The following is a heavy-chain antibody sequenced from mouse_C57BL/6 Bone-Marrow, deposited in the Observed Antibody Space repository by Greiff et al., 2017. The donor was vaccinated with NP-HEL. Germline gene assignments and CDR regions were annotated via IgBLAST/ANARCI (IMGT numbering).Heavy chain of an antibody. Sequence: VQLQQSGAELARPGASVKMSCKASGYTFTSYTMHWVKQRPGQGLEWIGYINPSSGYTKYNQKFKDKATLTADKSSSTAYMQLRSLTSEDSAIYYCARAYYYGSSEDYFDYWGQGTTLTVSS. J-gene: IGHJ2*01. CDR2: INPSSGYT. D-gene: IGHD1-1*01. V-gene: IGHV1-4*01. CDR1: GYTFTSYT. CDR3: ARAYYYGSSEDYFDY.